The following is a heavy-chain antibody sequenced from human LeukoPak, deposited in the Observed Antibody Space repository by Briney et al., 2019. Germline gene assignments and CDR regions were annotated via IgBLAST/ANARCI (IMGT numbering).Heavy chain of an antibody. J-gene: IGHJ4*02. Sequence: PGGPLRLSCAASGFTFSSYGMHWVRQAPGKGLEWVAVISYDGSNKYYADSVKGRFTISRDNSKNTLYLQMNSLRAEDTAVYYCAKDPAVVWFGSHPDYWGQGTLVTVSS. D-gene: IGHD3-10*01. CDR2: ISYDGSNK. CDR1: GFTFSSYG. V-gene: IGHV3-30*18. CDR3: AKDPAVVWFGSHPDY.